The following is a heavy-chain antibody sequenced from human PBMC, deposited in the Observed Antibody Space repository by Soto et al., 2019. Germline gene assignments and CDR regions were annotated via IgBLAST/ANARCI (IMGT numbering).Heavy chain of an antibody. D-gene: IGHD5-18*01. CDR3: ARHDSAGY. J-gene: IGHJ4*02. CDR2: IYYSGST. V-gene: IGHV4-59*08. CDR1: GGSVSSYY. Sequence: QVQLQESGPGLVKPSETLSVTCTVSGGSVSSYYWSWIRQPPGKGLEWIGYIYYSGSTNYNPSLKSRVTISVDTSKNQFSLKLSSVTAADTAVYYCARHDSAGYWGQGTLVTVSS.